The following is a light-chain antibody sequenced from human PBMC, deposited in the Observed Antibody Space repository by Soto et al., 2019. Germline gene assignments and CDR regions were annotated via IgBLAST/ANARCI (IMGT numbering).Light chain of an antibody. CDR3: MKTLETPRK. V-gene: IGKV2-28*01. Sequence: DIVRTHSPLSLLVTPGEAASISCRSSQSLLHKNKNTYFNWYLTKPGQSPQLLIYMTSKRASGVPDRFSGSGSGTYFTLRISRVEAEDAGVYYCMKTLETPRKCGQGTKGDIK. CDR2: MTS. CDR1: QSLLHKNKNTY. J-gene: IGKJ1*01.